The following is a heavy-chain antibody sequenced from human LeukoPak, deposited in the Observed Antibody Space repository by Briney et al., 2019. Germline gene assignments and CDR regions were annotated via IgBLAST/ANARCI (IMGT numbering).Heavy chain of an antibody. Sequence: GGSLRLSCAACVFTFSDYYMSWLRQAPGRGLAGVSYISSRGSNIYYADSVKGRLSISRENAKNSLYLQMNSLRAEDTAVYYCARDVDVVVPAAIEGLLDYWGQGTLVTVSS. V-gene: IGHV3-11*04. CDR2: ISSRGSNI. CDR3: ARDVDVVVPAAIEGLLDY. J-gene: IGHJ4*02. CDR1: VFTFSDYY. D-gene: IGHD2-2*01.